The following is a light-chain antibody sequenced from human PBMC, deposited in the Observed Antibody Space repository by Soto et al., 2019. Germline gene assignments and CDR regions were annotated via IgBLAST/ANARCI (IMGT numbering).Light chain of an antibody. CDR1: QSVSSY. Sequence: DIVLTQSPATLSLSPGERATLSCRASQSVSSYLAWYQQKPGQAPRLLMYDTSNRATGIPARFSGSGSGTDFTLTISSLEPADFAVYYCQQRSNFLWTFGQGTKVEIK. CDR2: DTS. V-gene: IGKV3-11*01. CDR3: QQRSNFLWT. J-gene: IGKJ1*01.